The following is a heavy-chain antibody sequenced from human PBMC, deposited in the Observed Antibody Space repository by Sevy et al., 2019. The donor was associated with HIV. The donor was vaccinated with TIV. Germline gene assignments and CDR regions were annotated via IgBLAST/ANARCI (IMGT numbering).Heavy chain of an antibody. Sequence: SQTLSLTCAISGDSVSSNSVAWNWLRQSPSRGLEWLGRTYYRSKWDNDYAVSVKSRISINADTSKNQFSLQLNSVTPEDTAVYYCARDLPRRGIVGLTRRGFFDYWGQGTLVTVSS. J-gene: IGHJ4*02. V-gene: IGHV6-1*01. D-gene: IGHD1-26*01. CDR2: TYYRSKWDN. CDR1: GDSVSSNSVA. CDR3: ARDLPRRGIVGLTRRGFFDY.